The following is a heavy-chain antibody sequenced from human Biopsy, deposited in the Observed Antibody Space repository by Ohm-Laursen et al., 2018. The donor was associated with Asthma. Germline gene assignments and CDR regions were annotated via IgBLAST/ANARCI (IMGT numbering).Heavy chain of an antibody. CDR1: GYTFNSAG. J-gene: IGHJ6*02. CDR3: ARAVDYSHYYGIDV. Sequence: ASVKVSCKTSGYTFNSAGITWVRQAPGQGLEWMGWISVYNGNTKVAQKLQDRVTMITDTSTSTAYVELRSLRSDDTAAYFCARAVDYSHYYGIDVWGQGTTVTAS. D-gene: IGHD3-10*01. V-gene: IGHV1-18*01. CDR2: ISVYNGNT.